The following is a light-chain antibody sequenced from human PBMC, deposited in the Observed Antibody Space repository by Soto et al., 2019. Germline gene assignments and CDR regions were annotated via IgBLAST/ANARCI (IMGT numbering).Light chain of an antibody. CDR3: QQRSNWPWT. CDR2: DAS. V-gene: IGKV3-11*01. J-gene: IGKJ1*01. Sequence: EIVLTQSPATLSLSPGERATLSCRASLSVSSYLAWYQQKPGQAPRLFIYDASNRATGIPARFSGSGSGTDFTLTISSLEPEDFAVYYCQQRSNWPWTFGQGTGVEIK. CDR1: LSVSSY.